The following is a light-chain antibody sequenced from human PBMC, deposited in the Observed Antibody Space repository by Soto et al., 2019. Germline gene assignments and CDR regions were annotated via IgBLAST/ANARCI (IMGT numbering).Light chain of an antibody. V-gene: IGLV2-8*01. CDR2: EVT. CDR1: SSDVGGYNY. J-gene: IGLJ1*01. Sequence: QSALTQPPSASGSPGQSVTISCTGSSSDVGGYNYVSWYQHHAGKAPKLMIYEVTKRPSGVPDRFSGSKSGNTASLTVSGLQAEDEADYYCSSYAGSDNYVFGTGTKVTVL. CDR3: SSYAGSDNYV.